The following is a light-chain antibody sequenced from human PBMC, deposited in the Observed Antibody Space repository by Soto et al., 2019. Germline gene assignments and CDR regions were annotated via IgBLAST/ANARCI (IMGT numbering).Light chain of an antibody. J-gene: IGKJ1*01. V-gene: IGKV2-28*01. CDR3: MHGLQFPWT. Sequence: DIVMTQSPLSLPVTPGEAASMSCRSDRNLLHSDGKTYLHWYVQRPGQSPQLLISWGSVRAAGVPDRFRGTGSVSFFTLTISRVETEDAGIYFCMHGLQFPWTFGQGTKVEI. CDR2: WGS. CDR1: RNLLHSDGKTY.